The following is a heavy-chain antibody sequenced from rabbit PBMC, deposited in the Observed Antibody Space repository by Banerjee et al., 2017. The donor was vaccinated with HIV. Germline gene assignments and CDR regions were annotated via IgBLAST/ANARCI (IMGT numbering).Heavy chain of an antibody. CDR3: ASDYGANDYYTFGL. Sequence: QEQLVESGGGLVQPEGSLTLTCTASGFTLSNYWICWVRQAPGKGLEWIACIYTGDGNTHYASWAKGRFTISKTSSTVDLQMTSLTAADTATYFCASDYGANDYYTFGLWGQGTLVTVS. D-gene: IGHD8-1*01. CDR2: IYTGDGNT. J-gene: IGHJ3*01. CDR1: GFTLSNYW. V-gene: IGHV1S45*01.